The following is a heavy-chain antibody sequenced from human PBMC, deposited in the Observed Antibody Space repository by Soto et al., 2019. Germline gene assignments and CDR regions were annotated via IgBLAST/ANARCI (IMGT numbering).Heavy chain of an antibody. J-gene: IGHJ6*03. CDR3: ARVGITGSGTMPVYYYYYYYMDV. D-gene: IGHD3-10*01. CDR1: GYSFTSYW. Sequence: RGESLKISCKGSGYSFTSYWIGWVRQMPGKGLEWMGIIYPGDSDTRYSPSFQGQVTISADKSISTAYLQWSSLKASDTAMYYCARVGITGSGTMPVYYYYYYYMDVGGKGTTAPVPS. V-gene: IGHV5-51*01. CDR2: IYPGDSDT.